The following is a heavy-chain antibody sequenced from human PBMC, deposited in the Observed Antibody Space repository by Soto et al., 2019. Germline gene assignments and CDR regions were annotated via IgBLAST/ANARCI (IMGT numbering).Heavy chain of an antibody. CDR3: AREYYDILTGSNWFDP. CDR1: GGSISSGDYY. J-gene: IGHJ5*02. D-gene: IGHD3-9*01. Sequence: SETLSLTCTVSGGSISSGDYYWSWIRQPPGKGLEWIGYIYYSGSTYYNPSLKSRVTISVDTSKNQFSLKLSSVTAADTAVYYCAREYYDILTGSNWFDPWGQGTLVTVSS. V-gene: IGHV4-30-4*02. CDR2: IYYSGST.